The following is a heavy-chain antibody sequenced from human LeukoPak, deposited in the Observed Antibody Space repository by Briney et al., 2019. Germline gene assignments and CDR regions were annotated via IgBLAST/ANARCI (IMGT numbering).Heavy chain of an antibody. Sequence: SQTLSLTCAISGDSVSSNSAAWTWIRQSPSRGLEWLGRTYHRSKWSNNYAVSVKSRITINSDTSKNQFALQLNSVTPEDTAVYYCARGSNDYRDYSFDYWGQGTLVTVSS. CDR3: ARGSNDYRDYSFDY. CDR2: TYHRSKWSN. V-gene: IGHV6-1*01. D-gene: IGHD4-17*01. CDR1: GDSVSSNSAA. J-gene: IGHJ4*02.